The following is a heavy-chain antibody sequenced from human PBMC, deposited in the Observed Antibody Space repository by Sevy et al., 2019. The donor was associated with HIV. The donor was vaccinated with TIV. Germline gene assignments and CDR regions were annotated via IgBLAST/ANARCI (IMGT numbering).Heavy chain of an antibody. CDR3: ARGGIVEEPATSSGFDY. CDR2: IDTAGDT. CDR1: GFIFSDSD. Sequence: GGSLRLSCAASGFIFSDSDMHWVRQVTGKGLEWVSGIDTAGDTYYAGSVKGRFTISRENAKNSLHLQMNSLRAGDTAIYYCARGGIVEEPATSSGFDYWGQGTLVTVSS. V-gene: IGHV3-13*01. D-gene: IGHD2-2*01. J-gene: IGHJ4*02.